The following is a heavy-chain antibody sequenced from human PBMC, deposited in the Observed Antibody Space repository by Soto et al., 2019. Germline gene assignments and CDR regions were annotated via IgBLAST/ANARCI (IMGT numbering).Heavy chain of an antibody. J-gene: IGHJ6*02. V-gene: IGHV1-24*01. D-gene: IGHD6-6*01. CDR2: FDPEDGET. Sequence: ASVKVSCKASGDTLTRLAIRWVRQAPGKGLEWMGGFDPEDGETIYAQKFQGRVPMTEDTSTDTAYMELRRLRSEDTAVYSYATTPIAARPYYYYGMDVWGQGTTVTVSS. CDR3: ATTPIAARPYYYYGMDV. CDR1: GDTLTRLA.